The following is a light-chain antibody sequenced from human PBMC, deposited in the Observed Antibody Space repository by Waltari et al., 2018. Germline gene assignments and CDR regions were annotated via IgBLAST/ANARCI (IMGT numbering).Light chain of an antibody. J-gene: IGKJ4*01. CDR2: WAS. V-gene: IGKV4-1*01. CDR1: QSVLYSSNNRNY. CDR3: QQYYTTPLT. Sequence: DIVMTQSPDSLAVSLGERATINCKSSQSVLYSSNNRNYLTWYQQKPGQPPKLLIYWASIRESGVPDRFNGSGSGTDFTLTISSLQAEDVAVYYCQQYYTTPLTFGGGTKVEIK.